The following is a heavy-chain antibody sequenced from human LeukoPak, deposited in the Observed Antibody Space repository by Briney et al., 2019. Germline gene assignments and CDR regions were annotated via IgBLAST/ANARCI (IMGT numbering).Heavy chain of an antibody. CDR1: GFTFSTYG. J-gene: IGHJ4*02. V-gene: IGHV3-23*01. Sequence: GGSLRLSCEASGFTFSTYGMSWVRQAPGKGLEWVSAISGSGGSTYYADSVKGRVTISRDNSKNTLYRQMNSLRAEDTAVYYCAKHTKTYYYDSSGFYWGQGTLVTVSS. D-gene: IGHD3-22*01. CDR3: AKHTKTYYYDSSGFY. CDR2: ISGSGGST.